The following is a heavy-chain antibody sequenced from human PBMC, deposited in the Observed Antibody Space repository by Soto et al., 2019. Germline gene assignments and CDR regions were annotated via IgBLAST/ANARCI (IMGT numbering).Heavy chain of an antibody. CDR1: GGSISSYY. J-gene: IGHJ4*02. Sequence: SLTCTVSGGSISSYYWSWIRQPPGKGLEWIGYIYYSGSTNYNPSLKSRVTISVDTSKNQFSLKLSSVTAADTAVYYCARGNVVAIDYWGQGTLVTVSS. CDR3: ARGNVVAIDY. V-gene: IGHV4-59*12. CDR2: IYYSGST. D-gene: IGHD2-21*01.